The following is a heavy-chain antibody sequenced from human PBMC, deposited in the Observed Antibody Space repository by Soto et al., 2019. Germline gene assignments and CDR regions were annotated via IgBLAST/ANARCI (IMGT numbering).Heavy chain of an antibody. CDR1: VFTLSRVS. CDR2: ISSGSSDT. J-gene: IGHJ4*02. Sequence: WGSLRVSCDPYVFTLSRVSMNWVRQVPGKGLEWVASISSGSSDTWYADSVKGRFIISSDNAQNSLFLQMNTLRPEDTAMSYCARVAYWGPGTKVTGSS. V-gene: IGHV3-21*01. CDR3: ARVAY.